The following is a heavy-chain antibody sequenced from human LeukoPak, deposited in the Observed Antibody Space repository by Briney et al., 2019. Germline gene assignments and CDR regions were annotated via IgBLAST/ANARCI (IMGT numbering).Heavy chain of an antibody. D-gene: IGHD2-15*01. CDR3: ARSGRLGYCSGGSCFRWDY. J-gene: IGHJ4*02. CDR2: IYPDDSDT. CDR1: GYSFTNYW. Sequence: SGESLKISCKVSGYSFTNYWIGRVRQMPGEGLEWMGIIYPDDSDTKYSPSFQGQVTISADKSISTAYLQWSSLKASDTAMYYCARSGRLGYCSGGSCFRWDYWGQGTLVTVSS. V-gene: IGHV5-51*01.